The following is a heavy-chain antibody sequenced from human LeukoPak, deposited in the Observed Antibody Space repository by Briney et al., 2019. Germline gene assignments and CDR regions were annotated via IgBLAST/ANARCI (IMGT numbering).Heavy chain of an antibody. CDR2: ISSGSGYI. J-gene: IGHJ6*02. CDR3: ARNPGLDV. V-gene: IGHV3-21*01. CDR1: GFSFSTYS. Sequence: GGSLRLSCSASGFSFSTYSMNWIRQAPGKGLDWVSSISSGSGYIYYADSVKGRFTISRDNAKNSLYLQMNSLRAEDTAVYYCARNPGLDVWGQGTTVTVSS.